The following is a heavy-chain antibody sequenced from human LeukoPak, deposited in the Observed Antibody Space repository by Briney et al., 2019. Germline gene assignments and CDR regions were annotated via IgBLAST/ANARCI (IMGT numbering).Heavy chain of an antibody. J-gene: IGHJ4*02. D-gene: IGHD3-22*01. CDR2: MNPNSGNT. Sequence: ASVKVSCKASGYTFSSYDINWVRQATGQGLEWMGWMNPNSGNTGYAQKFQGRVTMTRNNSISTAYMELSSLRSEDTAVYYCARTYYYDSSGYHWGQGTLVTVSS. CDR1: GYTFSSYD. CDR3: ARTYYYDSSGYH. V-gene: IGHV1-8*01.